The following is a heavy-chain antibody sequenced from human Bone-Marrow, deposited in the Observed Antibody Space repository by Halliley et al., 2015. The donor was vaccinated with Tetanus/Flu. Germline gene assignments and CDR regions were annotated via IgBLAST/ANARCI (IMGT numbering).Heavy chain of an antibody. CDR3: AKDKYDASGDHYFLDY. Sequence: IGHVYPSGSPGYNPTLKSRVTISADTSKNQFSLKVNSVTAADTAVYYCAKDKYDASGDHYFLDYWGQGTLVTVAS. D-gene: IGHD3-22*01. CDR2: VYPSGSP. V-gene: IGHV4-59*01. J-gene: IGHJ4*02.